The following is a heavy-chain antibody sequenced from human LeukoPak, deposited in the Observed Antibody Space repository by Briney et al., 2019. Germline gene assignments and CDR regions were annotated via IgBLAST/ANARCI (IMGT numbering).Heavy chain of an antibody. V-gene: IGHV4-34*01. CDR3: ASGVKLYYYDSSGYWFDP. CDR2: INHSGST. D-gene: IGHD3-22*01. Sequence: SETLSLTCAVYGGSFSGYYWSWIRQPPGKGLEWIGEINHSGSTNYNPSLKSRVTISVDTSKNQFSLKLSSVTAAYTAVYYCASGVKLYYYDSSGYWFDPWGQGTLVTVSS. CDR1: GGSFSGYY. J-gene: IGHJ5*02.